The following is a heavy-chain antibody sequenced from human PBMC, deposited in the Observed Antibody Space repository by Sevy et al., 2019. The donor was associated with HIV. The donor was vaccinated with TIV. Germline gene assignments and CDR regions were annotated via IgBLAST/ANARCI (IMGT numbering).Heavy chain of an antibody. D-gene: IGHD3-3*01. J-gene: IGHJ4*02. V-gene: IGHV4-4*02. CDR1: GGSISSSNW. CDR3: ARGSLGAYDFWSGYSNYYFDY. CDR2: IYHSGST. Sequence: SETLYLTCAVSGGSISSSNWWSWVRQPPGKGLEWIGEIYHSGSTNYNPSLKSRVTISVDKSKNQFSLKLSSVTAADTAVYYCARGSLGAYDFWSGYSNYYFDYWGQGTLVTVSS.